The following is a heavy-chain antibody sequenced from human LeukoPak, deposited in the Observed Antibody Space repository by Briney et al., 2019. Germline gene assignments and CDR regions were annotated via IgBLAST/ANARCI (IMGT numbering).Heavy chain of an antibody. CDR2: IKQDESEK. CDR3: ARNTNYDSSRYHYYFDY. J-gene: IGHJ4*02. D-gene: IGHD3-22*01. CDR1: GFTFSSYW. V-gene: IGHV3-7*05. Sequence: GGSLRLSCAASGFTFSSYWMSWVRQAPGRGLEWVANIKQDESEKYYVDSVKGRFTISRDNAKKSLYLQMNSLRAEDTAMYYCARNTNYDSSRYHYYFDYWGQGTLVTVSS.